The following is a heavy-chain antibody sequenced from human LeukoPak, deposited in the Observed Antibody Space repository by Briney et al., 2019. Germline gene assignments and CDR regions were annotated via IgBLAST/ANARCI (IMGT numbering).Heavy chain of an antibody. D-gene: IGHD2/OR15-2a*01. Sequence: ASVKVSCKASGYTFTDYYLHWVRQAPGQGLEWMGWVNPNSGGTNYAQKFQGRVTMTRDTSISTAYMELGGLRPDDTAVYYCATYTAFDWGQGTLVTVSS. CDR3: ATYTAFD. CDR2: VNPNSGGT. J-gene: IGHJ4*02. V-gene: IGHV1-2*02. CDR1: GYTFTDYY.